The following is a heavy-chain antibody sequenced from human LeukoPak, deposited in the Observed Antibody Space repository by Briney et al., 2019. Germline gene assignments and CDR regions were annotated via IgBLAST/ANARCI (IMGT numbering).Heavy chain of an antibody. Sequence: GASVKVSCKASGYTFTSYDINWVRQAAGQGLEWMGWMNPNSGNTGYAQKFQGRVTITRNTSISTAYMELSSLRSEDTAVYYCARVNRVVVVPAAMGPLYYYYYMDVWGKGTTVTVSS. CDR1: GYTFTSYD. CDR2: MNPNSGNT. J-gene: IGHJ6*03. CDR3: ARVNRVVVVPAAMGPLYYYYYMDV. D-gene: IGHD2-2*01. V-gene: IGHV1-8*03.